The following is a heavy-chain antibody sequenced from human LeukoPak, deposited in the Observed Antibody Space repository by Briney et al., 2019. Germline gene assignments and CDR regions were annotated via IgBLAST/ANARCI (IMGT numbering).Heavy chain of an antibody. CDR3: AKGMQHLDY. CDR2: ISGSGGST. J-gene: IGHJ4*02. V-gene: IGHV3-23*01. CDR1: GFTFSSYA. Sequence: GGSLRLSCAASGFTFSSYAMSWVRQAPGKGLEWVSGISGSGGSTYYADSVKGRFTISRDSSKNTLYLQMNSLRVEDTAVYYCAKGMQHLDYWGQGTLVTVSS. D-gene: IGHD6-13*01.